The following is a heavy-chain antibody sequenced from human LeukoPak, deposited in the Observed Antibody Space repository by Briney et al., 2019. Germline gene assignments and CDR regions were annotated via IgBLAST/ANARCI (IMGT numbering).Heavy chain of an antibody. D-gene: IGHD3-3*01. Sequence: PGGSLRLSCAASGFTVSSNYMSWVRQAPGKGLEWVSVIYGGGTTYYADSVKGRFTISRDNSKNTLYLQMNSLRAEDTAVYYCARGPGRSGNNWFDPWGQGTLVTVSS. CDR2: IYGGGTT. V-gene: IGHV3-53*05. J-gene: IGHJ5*02. CDR1: GFTVSSNY. CDR3: ARGPGRSGNNWFDP.